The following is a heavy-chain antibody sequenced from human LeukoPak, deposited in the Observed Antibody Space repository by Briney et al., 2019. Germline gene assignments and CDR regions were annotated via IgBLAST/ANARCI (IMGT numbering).Heavy chain of an antibody. CDR3: AAHGGAFDI. CDR2: ISWNSGSI. Sequence: PGRSLRLSCAASGFTFDDYAMHWVRQAPGKGLEWVSGISWNSGSIGYADSVKGRFTISRDNAKNSLYLQMNSLRAEDTALYYCAAHGGAFDIWGQGQWSPSLQ. D-gene: IGHD3-10*01. V-gene: IGHV3-9*01. CDR1: GFTFDDYA. J-gene: IGHJ3*02.